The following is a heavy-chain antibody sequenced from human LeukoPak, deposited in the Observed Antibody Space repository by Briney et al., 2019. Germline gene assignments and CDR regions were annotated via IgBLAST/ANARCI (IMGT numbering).Heavy chain of an antibody. V-gene: IGHV1-69*13. CDR2: IIPIFGTA. J-gene: IGHJ4*02. Sequence: ASVKVSRKASGGTFSSYAISWVRQAPGQGLEWMGGIIPIFGTANYAQKFQGRVTITADESTSTAYMELSSLRSEDTAVYYCARGPYDSSGYPNFDYWGQGTLVTVSS. CDR3: ARGPYDSSGYPNFDY. CDR1: GGTFSSYA. D-gene: IGHD3-22*01.